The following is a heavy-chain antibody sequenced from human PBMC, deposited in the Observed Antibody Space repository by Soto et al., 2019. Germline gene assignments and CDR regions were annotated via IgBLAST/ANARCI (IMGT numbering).Heavy chain of an antibody. CDR2: ISPYTGNT. V-gene: IGHV1-18*01. Sequence: QVQLVQSGDEVKKPGASVKVSCKASGYIFVNYGIAWVRQAPGLGLEWMGWISPYTGNTHSATKIQGRLTMTTDTSTSTAYMDLGSLTSDDTAVYYCVMVDNYVTPTPQDVWGQGTTVTFSS. CDR1: GYIFVNYG. CDR3: VMVDNYVTPTPQDV. D-gene: IGHD3-16*01. J-gene: IGHJ6*02.